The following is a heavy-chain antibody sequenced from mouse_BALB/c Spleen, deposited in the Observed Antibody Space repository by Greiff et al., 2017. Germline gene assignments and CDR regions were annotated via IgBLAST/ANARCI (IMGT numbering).Heavy chain of an antibody. CDR1: GYSFTGYF. J-gene: IGHJ4*01. D-gene: IGHD2-2*01. CDR3: ARWRGYDGYYYAMDY. Sequence: VQLQQSGPELVKPGASVKISCKASGYSFTGYFMNWVMQSHGKSLEWIGRINPYNGDTFYNQKFKGKATLTVDKSSSTAHMELRSLASEDSAVYYCARWRGYDGYYYAMDYWGQGTSVTVSS. V-gene: IGHV1-20*02. CDR2: INPYNGDT.